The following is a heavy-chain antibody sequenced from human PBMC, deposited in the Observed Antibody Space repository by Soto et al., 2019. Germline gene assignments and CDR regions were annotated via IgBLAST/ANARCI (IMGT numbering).Heavy chain of an antibody. CDR2: IIPIFGTA. Sequence: SVKVSCKASGGTFSSYAISWVRQAPGQGLEWMGGIIPIFGTANYAQKFQGRVTITADESTSTAYMELSSLRSEDTAVYYCARAAGVVPAAIWDYYYGMDVWGQGTTVTVSS. J-gene: IGHJ6*02. CDR3: ARAAGVVPAAIWDYYYGMDV. CDR1: GGTFSSYA. D-gene: IGHD2-2*01. V-gene: IGHV1-69*13.